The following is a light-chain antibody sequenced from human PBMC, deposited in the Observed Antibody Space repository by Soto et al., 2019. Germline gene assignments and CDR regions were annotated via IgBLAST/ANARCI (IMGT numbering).Light chain of an antibody. CDR1: SSNIGAGYD. V-gene: IGLV1-40*01. Sequence: QSVLTQPPSVAGDPGQRVAISCTASSSNIGAGYDVHWYQQLPGTAPKLLIYGNTNRPSGVPDRFSGSKSGTSASLAITGLQAEDEADYYCQSYDSSLSAWVFGGGTKLTVL. CDR2: GNT. CDR3: QSYDSSLSAWV. J-gene: IGLJ3*02.